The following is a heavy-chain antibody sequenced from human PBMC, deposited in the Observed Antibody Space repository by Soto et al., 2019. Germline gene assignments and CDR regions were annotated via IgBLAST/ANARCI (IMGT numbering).Heavy chain of an antibody. Sequence: EVQLVDSGGGLVKPGGSLSLSCAASGFTFSTYSMNWVRQAPGKGLEWVSSISSSSSYIYYPDSVKGRFTISRDDAKNPPYLQMNSLRAEDTAVYYCARYDSSGYYWPYYYYGMDVWGQGTTVTVSS. V-gene: IGHV3-21*01. CDR1: GFTFSTYS. CDR3: ARYDSSGYYWPYYYYGMDV. CDR2: ISSSSSYI. J-gene: IGHJ6*02. D-gene: IGHD3-22*01.